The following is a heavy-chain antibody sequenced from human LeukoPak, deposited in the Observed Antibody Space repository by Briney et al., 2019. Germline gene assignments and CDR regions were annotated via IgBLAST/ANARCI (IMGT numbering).Heavy chain of an antibody. CDR3: ARVFRGYYDSSGYDDY. Sequence: SETLSLTCTVSGGSISSGDYYWSWIRQPPGKGLEWIGYIYYSGSTYYNLSLKSRVTISVDTSKNQFSLKLSSVTAADTAVYYCARVFRGYYDSSGYDDYWGQGTLVTVSS. CDR1: GGSISSGDYY. CDR2: IYYSGST. V-gene: IGHV4-30-4*01. D-gene: IGHD3-22*01. J-gene: IGHJ4*02.